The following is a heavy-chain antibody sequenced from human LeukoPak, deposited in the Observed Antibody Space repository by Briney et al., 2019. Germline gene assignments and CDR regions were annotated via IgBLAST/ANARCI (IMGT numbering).Heavy chain of an antibody. CDR1: GCNFNTFG. V-gene: IGHV3-30*02. CDR3: AKNEGTLSRVTYTDYYFYMDV. CDR2: IRYDGSNK. J-gene: IGHJ6*03. Sequence: GGSLRLSCAGSGCNFNTFGMHWVRKAPGTGLEWVAFIRYDGSNKYYADSVKGRFTVSRDNSENTLYLQMSGLRAEDTAVYYCAKNEGTLSRVTYTDYYFYMDVWGKGTTVTVSS. D-gene: IGHD1-1*01.